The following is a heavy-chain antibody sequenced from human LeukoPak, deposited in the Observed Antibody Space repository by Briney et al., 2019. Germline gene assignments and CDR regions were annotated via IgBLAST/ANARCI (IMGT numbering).Heavy chain of an antibody. V-gene: IGHV4-34*01. D-gene: IGHD3-10*01. CDR3: ATTQTGSGRAVPSN. CDR2: INHSGST. Sequence: SETLSLTCAVYGGSFSGYYWSWIRQPPGKGLEWIGEINHSGSTNYNPSLKSPVTISVDTSKNQFSLKLSSVTAADTAVYYCATTQTGSGRAVPSNWGQGTLVTVSS. J-gene: IGHJ4*02. CDR1: GGSFSGYY.